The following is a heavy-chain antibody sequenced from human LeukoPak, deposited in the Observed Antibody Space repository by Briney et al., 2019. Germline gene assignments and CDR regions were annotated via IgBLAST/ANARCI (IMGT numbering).Heavy chain of an antibody. V-gene: IGHV3-48*02. CDR3: ARVNAIRARYFDL. CDR2: ISSGSSTI. CDR1: GFTFSSYS. J-gene: IGHJ2*01. Sequence: GGSLRLSGAASGFTFSSYSMKWVRQAPGKGLEWVSYISSGSSTIYYADSVKGRFTISRDNAKNSLYLQMNTLRDEDTAVYYCARVNAIRARYFDLWGRGTLVTVSS. D-gene: IGHD4-17*01.